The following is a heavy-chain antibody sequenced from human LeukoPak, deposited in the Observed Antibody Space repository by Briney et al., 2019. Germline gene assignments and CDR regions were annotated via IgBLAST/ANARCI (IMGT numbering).Heavy chain of an antibody. Sequence: GGSLRLSCAASGFTFSSYAMSWVRQAPGKGLEWVSSISSSSSYIYYADSVKSRFTISRDNAKNSLYLQMNSLRAEDTAVYYCAREVVVPAARYGMDVWGQGTTVTVSS. J-gene: IGHJ6*02. D-gene: IGHD2-2*01. CDR2: ISSSSSYI. CDR3: AREVVVPAARYGMDV. CDR1: GFTFSSYA. V-gene: IGHV3-21*01.